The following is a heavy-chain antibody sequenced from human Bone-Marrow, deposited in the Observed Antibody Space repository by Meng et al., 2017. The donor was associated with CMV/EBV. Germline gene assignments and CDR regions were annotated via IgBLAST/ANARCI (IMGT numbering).Heavy chain of an antibody. J-gene: IGHJ4*02. CDR3: AKVSSFEYNSSRRSMGFDY. Sequence: GESLKISCAASGFTFSSYGMHWVRQAPGKGLEWVAFIRYDGSNKYYADSVKGRFTISRDNSKNTLYLQMNSLRAEDTAVYYCAKVSSFEYNSSRRSMGFDYWGQGTLVTCYS. V-gene: IGHV3-30*02. D-gene: IGHD6-6*01. CDR1: GFTFSSYG. CDR2: IRYDGSNK.